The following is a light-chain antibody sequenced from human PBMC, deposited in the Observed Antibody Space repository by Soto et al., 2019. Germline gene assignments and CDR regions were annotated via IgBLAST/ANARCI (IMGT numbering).Light chain of an antibody. CDR3: SSYTSSSTSYV. Sequence: QSALTQPASVSGSPGQSITISCTGTSSDVGASNYVSWYQQHPGKAPKLMIYEVSNRPSGVSYRFSGSKSGNTASLTISGLQAEDEADYYCSSYTSSSTSYVFGTGTKLTVL. J-gene: IGLJ1*01. CDR2: EVS. V-gene: IGLV2-14*01. CDR1: SSDVGASNY.